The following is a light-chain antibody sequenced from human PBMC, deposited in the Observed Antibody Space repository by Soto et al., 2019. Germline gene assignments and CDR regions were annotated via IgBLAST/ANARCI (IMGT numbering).Light chain of an antibody. J-gene: IGKJ4*01. V-gene: IGKV2-28*01. Sequence: DIVMTQSPLSLSVTPGEPASISCRSSQSLLLRNGNNYLDWYLQKPGQSPQLLIYLGSNRASGVPDRFSGSGSGTDFTLKISRVEAEDVGVYYCMQALQTPLTFGGGTKVDIK. CDR3: MQALQTPLT. CDR2: LGS. CDR1: QSLLLRNGNNY.